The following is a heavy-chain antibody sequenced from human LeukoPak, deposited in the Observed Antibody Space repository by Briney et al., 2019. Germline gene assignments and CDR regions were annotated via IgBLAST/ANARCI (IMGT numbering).Heavy chain of an antibody. CDR1: GGSISTHY. CDR3: AKRGVEMSAVRPDDWLDP. D-gene: IGHD5-24*01. Sequence: SETLSLTCSVSGGSISTHYYNWIRQSPGKGLEWIGRISYSGSTNYNPSLQSRVTISIDTSKNQFSLRLTSVTAADTAVYYCAKRGVEMSAVRPDDWLDPWGQGTLVTVSS. CDR2: ISYSGST. V-gene: IGHV4-59*08. J-gene: IGHJ5*02.